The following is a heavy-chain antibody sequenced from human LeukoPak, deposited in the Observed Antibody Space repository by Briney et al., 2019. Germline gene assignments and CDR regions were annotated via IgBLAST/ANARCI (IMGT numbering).Heavy chain of an antibody. Sequence: SETLSLTCTVSGGSISSYYWSWIRQPPGKGLEWIGYIYYSGSTNYNPSLKSRVTISVDTSKNQFSLKLSSVTAADTAVYYCARDPKLVYYYYGMDVWGQGTTVTVSS. CDR1: GGSISSYY. CDR2: IYYSGST. J-gene: IGHJ6*02. CDR3: ARDPKLVYYYYGMDV. D-gene: IGHD3-10*01. V-gene: IGHV4-59*12.